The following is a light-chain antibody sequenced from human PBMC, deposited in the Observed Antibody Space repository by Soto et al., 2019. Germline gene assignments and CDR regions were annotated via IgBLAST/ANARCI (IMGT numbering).Light chain of an antibody. Sequence: QSVLTQPPSASGSPGQSVTISCTGTSSDVGGYTYVSWYQQHPGKAPKLMIHEVSKRPSGVPDRFSGSKSGNTASLTVSGLQAEDEADYYCSSYAGITPYVFGTGAKVTVL. CDR2: EVS. J-gene: IGLJ1*01. V-gene: IGLV2-8*01. CDR3: SSYAGITPYV. CDR1: SSDVGGYTY.